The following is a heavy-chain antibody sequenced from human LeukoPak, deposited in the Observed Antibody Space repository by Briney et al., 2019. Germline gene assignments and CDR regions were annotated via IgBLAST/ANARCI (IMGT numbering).Heavy chain of an antibody. J-gene: IGHJ4*02. V-gene: IGHV4-34*01. CDR2: INHSGST. CDR1: GGSFSGYY. D-gene: IGHD5-24*01. CDR3: ARQEGDGYGTFNY. Sequence: KSSETLSLTCAVYGGSFSGYYWSWIRQPPGKGLEWIGEINHSGSTNYNPSLKSRVTISVDTSKNQFSLKLSSVTAADTAVYYCARQEGDGYGTFNYWGQGTLVTVSS.